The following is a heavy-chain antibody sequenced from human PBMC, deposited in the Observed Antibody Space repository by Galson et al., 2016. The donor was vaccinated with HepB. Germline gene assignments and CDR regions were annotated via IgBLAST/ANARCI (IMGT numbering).Heavy chain of an antibody. V-gene: IGHV5-51*01. Sequence: QSGAEVKKPGESLKIPCKGSGYTFSSHWIGWLRQMPEKGLEWMGVIYPGDSDTRYSPSFQGQVTISVDKSISTAYLQWSSLKASDTAIYYCARQDYDILTGFHSPYNAFDIWGQGTKVTVSS. D-gene: IGHD3-9*01. CDR2: IYPGDSDT. CDR1: GYTFSSHW. J-gene: IGHJ3*02. CDR3: ARQDYDILTGFHSPYNAFDI.